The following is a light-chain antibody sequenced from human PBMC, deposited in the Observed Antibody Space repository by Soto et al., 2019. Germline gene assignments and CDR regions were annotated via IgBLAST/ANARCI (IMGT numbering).Light chain of an antibody. Sequence: EIVMTQSPATLSVSPGERATLSCRASQSVSSNLAWYQQKPGQAPRLLIYGASTRATGIPARFSGSGSGTDFTLTISRLEPEDSAVYYCQQFDDSVTFGQGTRLEI. V-gene: IGKV3-15*01. CDR2: GAS. J-gene: IGKJ5*01. CDR1: QSVSSN. CDR3: QQFDDSVT.